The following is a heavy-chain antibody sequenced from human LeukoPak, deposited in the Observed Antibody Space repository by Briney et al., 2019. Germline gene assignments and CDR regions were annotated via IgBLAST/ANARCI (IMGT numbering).Heavy chain of an antibody. J-gene: IGHJ5*02. CDR1: GFHFNTFA. V-gene: IGHV3-30*04. CDR3: ASFCHLEGYYDRGGYYCSFDP. D-gene: IGHD3-22*01. Sequence: AGRSLRLSCAASGFHFNTFAMHWVRQAPGKGLEWVAVISYDGGSKYYADSVKGRFTISRDNFQNTLFLEMSSLRADDTAVYYCASFCHLEGYYDRGGYYCSFDPWGQGTLVIVSS. CDR2: ISYDGGSK.